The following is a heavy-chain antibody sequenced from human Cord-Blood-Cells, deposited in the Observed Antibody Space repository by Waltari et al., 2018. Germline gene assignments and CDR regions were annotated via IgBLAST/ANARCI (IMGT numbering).Heavy chain of an antibody. V-gene: IGHV1-2*04. CDR3: ARSYDILTGYFDY. J-gene: IGHJ4*02. D-gene: IGHD3-9*01. Sequence: QVQLVQSGAEVKKPGASVKVSCKASGYTFPGSYMHWVRQAPGQGLEWMGWINPNSGGTNYAQKFQGWVTMTRDTSISTAYMELSRLRSDDTAVYYCARSYDILTGYFDYWGQGTLVTVSS. CDR1: GYTFPGSY. CDR2: INPNSGGT.